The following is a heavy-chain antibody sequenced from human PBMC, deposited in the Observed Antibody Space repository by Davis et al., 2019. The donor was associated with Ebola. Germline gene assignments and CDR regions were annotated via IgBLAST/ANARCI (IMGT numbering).Heavy chain of an antibody. CDR3: ARRPGSGWPNWFDP. V-gene: IGHV4-34*01. Sequence: SETLSLTCAVYGGSFSGYYWSWIRQPPGKGLEWIGDINHSGSTNYNPSLKSRVTISVDTSKNQFSLKLSSVTAADTAVYYCARRPGSGWPNWFDPWGQGTLVTVSS. CDR1: GGSFSGYY. D-gene: IGHD6-19*01. J-gene: IGHJ5*02. CDR2: INHSGST.